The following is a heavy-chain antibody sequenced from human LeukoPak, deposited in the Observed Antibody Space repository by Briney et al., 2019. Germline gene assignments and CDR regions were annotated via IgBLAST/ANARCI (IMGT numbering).Heavy chain of an antibody. Sequence: SETLSLTCAVSGYSISSGYYWGWIRQPPGKGLEWIGCIYQSGSTYYNPSLKSRVTISVDTSKNQFSLKLSSVTAADTAVYYCAGVVVPAAIWYAFDIWGQGTMVTVSS. D-gene: IGHD2-2*01. V-gene: IGHV4-38-2*01. CDR1: GYSISSGYY. CDR2: IYQSGST. CDR3: AGVVVPAAIWYAFDI. J-gene: IGHJ3*02.